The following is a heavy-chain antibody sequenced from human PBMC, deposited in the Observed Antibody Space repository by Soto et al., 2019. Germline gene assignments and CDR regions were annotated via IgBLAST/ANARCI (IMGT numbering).Heavy chain of an antibody. CDR3: ARDRSSAVAGLFDY. Sequence: PSETLSLTCTVSGGSISSGGYYWSWIRQHPGKGLEWIGYIYYSGSTYYNPSLKSRVTISVDTSKNQFSLKLSSVTAADTAVYYCARDRSSAVAGLFDYWGQGTLVTV. J-gene: IGHJ4*02. CDR1: GGSISSGGYY. CDR2: IYYSGST. V-gene: IGHV4-31*03. D-gene: IGHD6-19*01.